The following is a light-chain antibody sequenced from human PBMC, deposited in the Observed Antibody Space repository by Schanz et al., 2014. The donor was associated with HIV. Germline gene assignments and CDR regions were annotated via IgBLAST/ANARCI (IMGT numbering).Light chain of an antibody. CDR2: DGS. J-gene: IGLJ3*02. CDR3: CSYAASYPVV. CDR1: SSDVGGYNY. Sequence: QSALTQPASVSGSPGQSITISCTGTSSDVGGYNYVSWYQQHPGKAPKLMIFDGSERPSGVSNRFSGSKSGTTASLTVSGLQAEDEADYYCCSYAASYPVVFGGGTKVTVL. V-gene: IGLV2-14*01.